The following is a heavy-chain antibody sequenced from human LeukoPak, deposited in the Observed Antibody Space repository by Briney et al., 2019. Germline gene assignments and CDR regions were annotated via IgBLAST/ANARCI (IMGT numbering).Heavy chain of an antibody. V-gene: IGHV4-39*01. Sequence: SGTLSLTCTVSGGSIISSSSSSYYWGWIRQPPGKGLEWVGAIYYSGSTYYNPSLKSRVTISVDTSKSQFSLKLSSVTAADTAVYYCARRGSWRFDYWGQGTLVTVSS. CDR3: ARRGSWRFDY. J-gene: IGHJ4*02. CDR2: IYYSGST. CDR1: GGSIISSSSSSYY. D-gene: IGHD6-13*01.